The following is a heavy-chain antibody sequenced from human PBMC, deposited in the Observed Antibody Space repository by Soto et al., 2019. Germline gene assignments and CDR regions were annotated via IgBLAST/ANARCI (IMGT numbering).Heavy chain of an antibody. CDR2: IKQDGSEK. D-gene: IGHD3-10*01. CDR3: ARNGILWFGESTFDY. CDR1: GFTFSSYW. J-gene: IGHJ4*02. V-gene: IGHV3-7*04. Sequence: GGSLRLSCAASGFTFSSYWMSWVRQAPGKGLEWVANIKQDGSEKYYVDSVKGRFTTSRDNAKNSLYLQMNSLRAEDTAVYSCARNGILWFGESTFDYWGQGTLVTVSS.